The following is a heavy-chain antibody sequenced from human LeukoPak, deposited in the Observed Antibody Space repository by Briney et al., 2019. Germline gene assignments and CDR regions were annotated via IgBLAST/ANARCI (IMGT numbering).Heavy chain of an antibody. Sequence: ASVKVSCKASGYTFTIYGITWVRQAPGQGLEWMGWISGYSGNINYEQKVQDRVTMTTDTSTNTAYMELRSLRFDDTAVYYCAREGESITVAEFGFDPWGQGTLVTVSS. D-gene: IGHD6-19*01. V-gene: IGHV1-18*01. CDR1: GYTFTIYG. J-gene: IGHJ5*02. CDR3: AREGESITVAEFGFDP. CDR2: ISGYSGNI.